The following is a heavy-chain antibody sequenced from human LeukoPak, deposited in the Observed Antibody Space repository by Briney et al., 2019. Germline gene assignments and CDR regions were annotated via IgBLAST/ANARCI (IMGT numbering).Heavy chain of an antibody. D-gene: IGHD3-3*01. CDR3: ATSRDFCFDY. V-gene: IGHV3-23*01. Sequence: GGSLRLSCAASGFTFSSYAMSWVRQAPGKGLEWVSAISGSGGSTYYADSAKGRFTISRDNAKNSLYLQMNSLRAEDTAVYYCATSRDFCFDYWGLGTLVTVSS. J-gene: IGHJ4*02. CDR2: ISGSGGST. CDR1: GFTFSSYA.